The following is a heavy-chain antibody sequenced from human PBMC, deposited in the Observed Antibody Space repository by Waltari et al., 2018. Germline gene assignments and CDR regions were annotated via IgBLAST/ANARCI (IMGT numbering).Heavy chain of an antibody. CDR3: ARQVSGEPYFDN. CDR1: GGSINPFY. Sequence: QVLLKESGPGLEKSSETLSLICNVPGGSINPFYWSWLRQNPGKGLEWIGYIYYSGGTNYNPSLKSRVTLSADTSKNQVSLKLTSVTAADTATYFCARQVSGEPYFDNWGQGISVTVSS. V-gene: IGHV4-59*08. D-gene: IGHD2-15*01. J-gene: IGHJ4*02. CDR2: IYYSGGT.